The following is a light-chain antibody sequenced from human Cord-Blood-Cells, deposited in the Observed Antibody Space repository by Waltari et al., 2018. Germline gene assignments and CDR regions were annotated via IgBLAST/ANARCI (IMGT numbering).Light chain of an antibody. CDR2: AAS. V-gene: IGKV1-39*01. CDR3: QQSYSTPYT. CDR1: LSISSY. J-gene: IGKJ2*01. Sequence: DNKMTQSPSSLSASVGDRVTVTSRVSLSISSYLNWYQQKPGKALKLLIYAASSLQSGVPSRFSGSGSGTDFTLTISSLQPEDFATYYCQQSYSTPYTFGQGTKLEIK.